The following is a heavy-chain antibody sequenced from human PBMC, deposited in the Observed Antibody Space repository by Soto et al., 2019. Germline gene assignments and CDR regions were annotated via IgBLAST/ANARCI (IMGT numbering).Heavy chain of an antibody. CDR1: GGSISSGGYY. CDR2: IYYSGST. CDR3: ARPTLLYDSSGYYPGYFQR. V-gene: IGHV4-31*03. D-gene: IGHD3-22*01. J-gene: IGHJ1*01. Sequence: KPSETLSLTCTVSGGSISSGGYYWSWIRQHPGKGLEWIGYIYYSGSTYYNPSLKSRVTISVDTSKNQFSLKLSSVTAADTAVYYCARPTLLYDSSGYYPGYFQRWGQGTLVTVSS.